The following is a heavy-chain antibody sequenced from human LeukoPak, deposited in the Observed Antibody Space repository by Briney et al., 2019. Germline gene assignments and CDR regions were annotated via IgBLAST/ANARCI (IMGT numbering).Heavy chain of an antibody. CDR2: ISGSGGST. D-gene: IGHD1-26*01. Sequence: GGSLRLSCAASGFTFSSYAMSWVRQAPGKGLEWVSAISGSGGSTYYADSVKGRSTISRDNSKNTLYLQMNSLRAEDTAVYYCAKVRERFSGSYHFDYWGQGTLVTVSS. V-gene: IGHV3-23*01. J-gene: IGHJ4*02. CDR3: AKVRERFSGSYHFDY. CDR1: GFTFSSYA.